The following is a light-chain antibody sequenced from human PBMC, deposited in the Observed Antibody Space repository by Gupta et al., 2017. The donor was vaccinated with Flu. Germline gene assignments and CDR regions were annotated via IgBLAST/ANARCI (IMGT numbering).Light chain of an antibody. CDR3: AAWDDSLSGPV. CDR2: WNY. J-gene: IGLJ3*02. V-gene: IGLV1-47*01. Sequence: QSVLTQPPSASGAPGQRGNNSCSGNSSNIRSNYVYWYHQLPGTAPKFLIYWNYRRPSGVPDRFSGSKSGTSASLAISGLQSEDEADYYCAAWDDSLSGPVFGGGTKLTVL. CDR1: SSNIRSNY.